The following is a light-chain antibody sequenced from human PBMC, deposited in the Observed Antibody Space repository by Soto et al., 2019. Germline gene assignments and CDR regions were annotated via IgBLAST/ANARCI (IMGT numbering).Light chain of an antibody. Sequence: LSQATVPVSLWPGESATLTASASLSIDYSDLAWFQHKPGPAPRLLIYGASTRATGIPDRFSGSGSGTDFTLTVSRLESEDFAVYYCQQYARSPRTFGRGTRVEIK. J-gene: IGKJ4*01. CDR1: LSIDYSD. CDR2: GAS. V-gene: IGKV3-20*01. CDR3: QQYARSPRT.